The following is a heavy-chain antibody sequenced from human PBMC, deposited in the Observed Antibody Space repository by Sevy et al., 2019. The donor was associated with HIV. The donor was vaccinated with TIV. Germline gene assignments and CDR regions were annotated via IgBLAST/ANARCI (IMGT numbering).Heavy chain of an antibody. D-gene: IGHD2-8*01. CDR2: ISYDGSYK. CDR1: GFSFSQYA. CDR3: ARIAVTYCTNDCYHRFDY. V-gene: IGHV3-30*04. Sequence: GGSLRLSCATSGFSFSQYAFHWVRQAPGKGLDWVSFISYDGSYKKYADSVKGRFTISRDHSRNTLYLQMNSLRFDDTAVYYGARIAVTYCTNDCYHRFDYWGQGALVTVSS. J-gene: IGHJ4*02.